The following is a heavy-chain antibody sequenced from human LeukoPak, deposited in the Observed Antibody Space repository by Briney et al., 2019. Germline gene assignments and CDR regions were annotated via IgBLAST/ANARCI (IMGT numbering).Heavy chain of an antibody. J-gene: IGHJ4*02. CDR3: AGSGLLELQAFDY. CDR2: IIPIFGTA. V-gene: IGHV1-69*05. CDR1: GGTFSSYA. Sequence: GASVKVSCKASGGTFSSYAISWVRQAPGQGLEWMGRIIPIFGTANYAQKFQGRVTITTDESTSTAYMELSSLRSEDTAVYYCAGSGLLELQAFDYWGQGTLVTVSS. D-gene: IGHD1-7*01.